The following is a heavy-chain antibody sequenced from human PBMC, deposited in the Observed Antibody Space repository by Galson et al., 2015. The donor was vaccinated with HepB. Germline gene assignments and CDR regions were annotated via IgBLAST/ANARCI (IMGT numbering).Heavy chain of an antibody. Sequence: SLRLSCAASGFTFRSYWMTWVGQAPGKGLEWVANIRKDGSDKYYVDSVKGRFTISRDNARKSVFLQMNSLRAEDTAVYYCARDSSPTYYYDSKDYYGDAFDIWGQGTMVTVSS. CDR2: IRKDGSDK. D-gene: IGHD3-22*01. V-gene: IGHV3-7*03. CDR3: ARDSSPTYYYDSKDYYGDAFDI. CDR1: GFTFRSYW. J-gene: IGHJ3*02.